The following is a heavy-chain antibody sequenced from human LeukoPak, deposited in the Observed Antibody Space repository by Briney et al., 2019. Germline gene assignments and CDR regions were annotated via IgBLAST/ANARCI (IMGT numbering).Heavy chain of an antibody. Sequence: ASVKVSCKASGYTFTSYGISWVRQAPGQGLEWMGLISAYNGNTNYAQKLQGRVTMTTDTSTSTAYMELRSLRSDDTAVYYCARDSSIAAAGLPFDYWGQGTLVTVSS. D-gene: IGHD6-13*01. CDR3: ARDSSIAAAGLPFDY. CDR2: ISAYNGNT. CDR1: GYTFTSYG. V-gene: IGHV1-18*01. J-gene: IGHJ4*02.